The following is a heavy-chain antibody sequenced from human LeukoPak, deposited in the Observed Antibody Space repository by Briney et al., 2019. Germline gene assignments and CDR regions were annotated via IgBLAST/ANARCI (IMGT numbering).Heavy chain of an antibody. J-gene: IGHJ4*02. CDR3: ARVLGSSGWYSLDY. CDR2: ISAYNGNT. V-gene: IGHV1-18*01. Sequence: GASVKVFYKASGYTFTSYGISWVRQAPGQGLEWMGWISAYNGNTNYAQKLQGRVTMTTDTSTSTAYMELRSLRSDDTAVYYCARVLGSSGWYSLDYWGQGTLVTVSS. D-gene: IGHD6-19*01. CDR1: GYTFTSYG.